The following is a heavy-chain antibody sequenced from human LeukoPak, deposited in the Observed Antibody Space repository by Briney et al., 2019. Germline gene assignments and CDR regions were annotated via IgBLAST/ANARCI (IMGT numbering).Heavy chain of an antibody. D-gene: IGHD1-26*01. J-gene: IGHJ4*02. CDR2: ISGSGGTT. V-gene: IGHV3-23*01. CDR1: GFTFSSSA. Sequence: PGGSLRLSCAASGFTFSSSAMSWVRQAPGKGLEWVSGISGSGGTTYYADSVKGRFTISRDNSKNTLYLQINSLRAGDTAVHYCAKGLSGSYYFDYWGQGTLVTVSS. CDR3: AKGLSGSYYFDY.